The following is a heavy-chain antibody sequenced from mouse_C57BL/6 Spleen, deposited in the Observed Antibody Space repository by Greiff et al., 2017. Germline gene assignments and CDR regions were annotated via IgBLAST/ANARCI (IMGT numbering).Heavy chain of an antibody. J-gene: IGHJ4*01. CDR3: ASGVITTVVGHYAMDY. V-gene: IGHV1-81*01. Sequence: QVKLKQSGAELARPGASVKLSCKASGYTFTSYGISWVKQRTGQGLEWIGEIYPRSGNTYYNEKFKGKATLTADKSSSTAYMELRSLTSEDSAVYFCASGVITTVVGHYAMDYWGQGTSVTVSS. D-gene: IGHD1-1*01. CDR2: IYPRSGNT. CDR1: GYTFTSYG.